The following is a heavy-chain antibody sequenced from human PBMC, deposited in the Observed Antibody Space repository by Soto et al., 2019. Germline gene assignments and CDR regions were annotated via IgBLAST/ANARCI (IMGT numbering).Heavy chain of an antibody. CDR1: GGSISSGGYY. CDR3: XXXXXXXXXXXXXXXXXTRTFDY. V-gene: IGHV4-31*03. J-gene: IGHJ4*02. CDR2: IYYSGTT. Sequence: QVQLQESGPGLVKPSQTLSLTCTVSGGSISSGGYYWSWIRQHPGKGLEWIGYIYYSGTTYYNPSLKSRVXISVDXXXXXXXXXXXXXXXXXXXXXXXXXXXXXXXXXXXXXXXTRTFDYWGQGTLVTVSS.